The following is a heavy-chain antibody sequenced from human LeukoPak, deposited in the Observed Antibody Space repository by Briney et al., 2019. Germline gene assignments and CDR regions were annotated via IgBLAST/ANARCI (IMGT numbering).Heavy chain of an antibody. CDR2: IYYSGST. D-gene: IGHD5-12*01. CDR3: ARGGGDRGYDFGY. Sequence: SETLYLTCTVSGGPISSYYWSWIRQPPGKGLEWIGYIYYSGSTNYNPSLKSRVTISVDTSKNQFSLNLSSVTAADTAVYYCARGGGDRGYDFGYWGQGTLVTVSS. CDR1: GGPISSYY. J-gene: IGHJ4*02. V-gene: IGHV4-59*01.